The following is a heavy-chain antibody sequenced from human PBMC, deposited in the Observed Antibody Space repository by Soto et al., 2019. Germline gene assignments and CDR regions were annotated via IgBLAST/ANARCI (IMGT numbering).Heavy chain of an antibody. V-gene: IGHV3-23*01. J-gene: IGHJ3*02. CDR2: ISGSGGST. CDR1: GFTFSSYA. Sequence: GGSLRLSCAASGFTFSSYAMSWVRQAPGKGLEWVSAISGSGGSTYYADSVKGRFTISRDNSKNTLYLQMNSLRAEDTAVYYCAKDTYFDSSGYYGVTFFAFDIWGQGTMVTVSS. D-gene: IGHD3-22*01. CDR3: AKDTYFDSSGYYGVTFFAFDI.